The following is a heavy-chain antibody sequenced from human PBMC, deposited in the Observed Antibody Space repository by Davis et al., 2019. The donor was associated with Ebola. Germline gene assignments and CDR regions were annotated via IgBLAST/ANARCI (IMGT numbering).Heavy chain of an antibody. J-gene: IGHJ3*02. CDR1: GYSFTSYW. CDR3: ARRLAIRNDAFDI. D-gene: IGHD2-21*01. V-gene: IGHV5-51*01. CDR2: IYPIDSDT. Sequence: GESLKISCKGSGYSFTSYWIGWVRQMPGKGLEWMGFIYPIDSDTRYSPSFQGQVTISVDKSITTAYLQWSNLKASDTAMYYCARRLAIRNDAFDIWGQGTVVTVSS.